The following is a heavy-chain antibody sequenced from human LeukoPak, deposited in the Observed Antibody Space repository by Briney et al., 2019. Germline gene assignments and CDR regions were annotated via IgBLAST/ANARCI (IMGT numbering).Heavy chain of an antibody. Sequence: GGSLRLSCAASGSTFSNYAMSWVRQTPGKGLEWVSVIYSGGSTYYADSVKGRFTISRDNSKNTLYLQMNSLRAEDTAVYYCARDSGYYSEDAFDIWGQGTMVTVSS. V-gene: IGHV3-53*01. CDR1: GSTFSNYA. CDR3: ARDSGYYSEDAFDI. CDR2: IYSGGST. D-gene: IGHD3-22*01. J-gene: IGHJ3*02.